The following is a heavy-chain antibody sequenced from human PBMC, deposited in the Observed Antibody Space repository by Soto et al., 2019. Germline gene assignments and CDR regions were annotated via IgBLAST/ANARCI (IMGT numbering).Heavy chain of an antibody. Sequence: ASVKFSCKASGYTFTSYDMNWVRQATGQGLEWMGIINPNGGSASYAQKFQGRVTMTRDTSTSTVYMELSSLRSEDTAVYYCARDAEYYYGSGSLYYYYYYGMDVWGQGTAVTVSS. V-gene: IGHV1-46*01. CDR2: INPNGGSA. CDR1: GYTFTSYD. CDR3: ARDAEYYYGSGSLYYYYYYGMDV. D-gene: IGHD3-10*01. J-gene: IGHJ6*02.